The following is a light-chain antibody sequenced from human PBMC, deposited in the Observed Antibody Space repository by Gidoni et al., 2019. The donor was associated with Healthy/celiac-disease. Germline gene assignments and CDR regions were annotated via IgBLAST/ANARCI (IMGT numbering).Light chain of an antibody. CDR2: DAS. J-gene: IGKJ3*01. Sequence: DIQMTQSPSSLSASVADRVTVTCQASQDISNYLNWYQQKPGKAPKLLIYDASNLETGVPSRFSGSGSGTDFTFTISSLQPEDIATYYCQQYDNLPRFTFGPGTKVDIK. CDR3: QQYDNLPRFT. CDR1: QDISNY. V-gene: IGKV1-33*01.